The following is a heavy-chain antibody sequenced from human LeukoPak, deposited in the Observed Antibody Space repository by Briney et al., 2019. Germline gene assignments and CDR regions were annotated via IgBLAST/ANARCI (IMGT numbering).Heavy chain of an antibody. J-gene: IGHJ4*02. V-gene: IGHV3-74*01. Sequence: PGGSLRLSCTASGFTFNNYWMHWVRQPPGKGLVWVSRIYSDDSSSTTYADSVKGRFTISRDNAKNTLHLQMNSLRVEDTGVYYCEREGGRYYPAWGQGTLVTVSS. CDR2: IYSDDSSST. D-gene: IGHD3-10*01. CDR1: GFTFNNYW. CDR3: EREGGRYYPA.